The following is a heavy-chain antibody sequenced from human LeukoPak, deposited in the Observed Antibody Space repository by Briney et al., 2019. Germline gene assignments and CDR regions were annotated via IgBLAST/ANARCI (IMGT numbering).Heavy chain of an antibody. V-gene: IGHV3-64D*09. CDR3: VNGYYDSSGYYFDY. Sequence: GGSLRLSCSASGFTFSSYAMHWVRQAPGKGLEYVSAISSNGGGTYYADSVKGRFTISRDNSKNTLYLQMSSLRAEDTAVYYCVNGYYDSSGYYFDYWGQGTLVTVSS. D-gene: IGHD3-22*01. J-gene: IGHJ4*02. CDR1: GFTFSSYA. CDR2: ISSNGGGT.